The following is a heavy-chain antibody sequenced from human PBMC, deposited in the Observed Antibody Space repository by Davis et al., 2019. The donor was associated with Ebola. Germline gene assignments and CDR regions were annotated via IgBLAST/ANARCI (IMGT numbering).Heavy chain of an antibody. CDR1: GFIFRNYV. J-gene: IGHJ6*04. V-gene: IGHV3-23*01. D-gene: IGHD3-10*01. CDR2: FGTGGDT. Sequence: GESLKISCETSGFIFRNYVMSWVRQAPGKGLEWVSTFGTGGDTYYADSVKGRFAISRDNSRGTLYLQMNSLRAEDTAVYYCATRTYGSGSYLYYYYYGMDVWGKGTTVTVSS. CDR3: ATRTYGSGSYLYYYYYGMDV.